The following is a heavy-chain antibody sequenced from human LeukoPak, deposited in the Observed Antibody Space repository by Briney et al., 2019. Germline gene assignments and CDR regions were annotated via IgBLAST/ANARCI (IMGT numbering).Heavy chain of an antibody. Sequence: GGSLRLSCAASGFTFDDYAMHWVRQAPGKGLEWVSGISWNSGSIGYADSVEGRFTISRDNAKNSLYLQMNSLRAEDTALYYCATGGDYYGSGSYNYWGQGTLVTVSS. V-gene: IGHV3-9*01. CDR3: ATGGDYYGSGSYNY. CDR1: GFTFDDYA. D-gene: IGHD3-10*01. J-gene: IGHJ4*02. CDR2: ISWNSGSI.